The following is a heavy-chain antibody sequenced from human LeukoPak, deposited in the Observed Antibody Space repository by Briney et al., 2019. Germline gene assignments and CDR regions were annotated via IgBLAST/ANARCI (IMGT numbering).Heavy chain of an antibody. CDR3: AKDPYRIAVASTGPDY. Sequence: TGGSLRLSCAASGFTFSSYGMHWVRQAPGKGLEWVAFIRYDGSNKYYADSVKGRFTISRDNSKNTLYLQMNSLRAEDTAVYYCAKDPYRIAVASTGPDYWGQGTLVTVSS. D-gene: IGHD6-19*01. V-gene: IGHV3-30*02. CDR2: IRYDGSNK. CDR1: GFTFSSYG. J-gene: IGHJ4*02.